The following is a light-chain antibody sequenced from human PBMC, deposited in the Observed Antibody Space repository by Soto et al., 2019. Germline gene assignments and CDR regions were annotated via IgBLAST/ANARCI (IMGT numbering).Light chain of an antibody. V-gene: IGKV1-6*01. CDR2: ATS. CDR1: QDIRND. Sequence: AIQMTQSPSSLSASVGDRVTITCRASQDIRNDLGWYRQKPGKAPNLLIYATSKLQSGVPSRFSGSGSGTDFTLTISSLQPEDFATYYCLQDNSYPLTFGGGTKVEIK. CDR3: LQDNSYPLT. J-gene: IGKJ4*01.